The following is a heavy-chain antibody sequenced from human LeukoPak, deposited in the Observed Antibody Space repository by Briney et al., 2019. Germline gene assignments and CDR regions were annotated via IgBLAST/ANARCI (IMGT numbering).Heavy chain of an antibody. V-gene: IGHV4-34*01. CDR2: INHSGST. J-gene: IGHJ6*02. CDR3: ARIDGCCSSTSCVAYYYYGMDV. CDR1: GGAVSGYY. Sequence: SETLSLTCAGYGGAVSGYYWSWIRQPPGKGLEWIGEINHSGSTNYNPSLKSRVTISVDTSKNQFSLKLSSVTAADTAVYYCARIDGCCSSTSCVAYYYYGMDVWGQGTTVTVSS. D-gene: IGHD2-2*01.